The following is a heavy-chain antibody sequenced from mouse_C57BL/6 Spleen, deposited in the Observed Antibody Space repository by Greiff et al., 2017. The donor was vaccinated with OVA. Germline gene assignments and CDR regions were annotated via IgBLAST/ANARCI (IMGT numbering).Heavy chain of an antibody. D-gene: IGHD2-1*01. Sequence: DVKLVESGGGLVKPGGSLKLSCAASGFTFSDYGMHWVRQAPEKGLEWVAYISSGSSTIYYADTVKGRFTFSRDNAKNTLFLQMTSLRSEDTAMYYCASYGNYEAWFAYWGQGTLVTVSA. CDR2: ISSGSSTI. V-gene: IGHV5-17*01. J-gene: IGHJ3*01. CDR3: ASYGNYEAWFAY. CDR1: GFTFSDYG.